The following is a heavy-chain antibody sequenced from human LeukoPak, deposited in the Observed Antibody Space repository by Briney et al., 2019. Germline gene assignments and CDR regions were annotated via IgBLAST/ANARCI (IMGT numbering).Heavy chain of an antibody. V-gene: IGHV4-59*01. CDR2: IYYSGST. CDR1: GGSISSYY. Sequence: SETLSLTCTVSGGSISSYYWSWIRQPPGKGLEWIGYIYYSGSTNYNPSLKSRVTISVDTSKNQFSLKLSSVTAADTAVYYCASSWRGIFGVFDYWGQGTLVTASS. CDR3: ASSWRGIFGVFDY. D-gene: IGHD3-3*01. J-gene: IGHJ4*02.